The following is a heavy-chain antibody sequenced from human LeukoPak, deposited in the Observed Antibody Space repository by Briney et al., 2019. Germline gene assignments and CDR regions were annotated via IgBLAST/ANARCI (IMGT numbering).Heavy chain of an antibody. CDR2: ISSSGSTI. CDR1: GFTFSSYE. Sequence: PGGSLRLSCAASGFTFSSYEMNWVRQAPGKGLEWVSYISSSGSTIYYADSVKGRFTISRDNAKNSLYLQMNSLRAEDTAVYYCASISDYDSFDYWGQGTLVTVSS. V-gene: IGHV3-48*03. J-gene: IGHJ4*02. D-gene: IGHD5-12*01. CDR3: ASISDYDSFDY.